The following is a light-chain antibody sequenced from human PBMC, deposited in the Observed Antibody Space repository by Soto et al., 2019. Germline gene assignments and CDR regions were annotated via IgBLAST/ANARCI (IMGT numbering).Light chain of an antibody. CDR2: EVS. CDR1: SSDIGNYNY. J-gene: IGLJ1*01. Sequence: QSALTQPASVSGSPGQSITISCTGTSSDIGNYNYVSWYQQHPGKAPKLMIYEVSNRPSGVSNRFSGSKSGNTASLTISGLQAEDEADYYCSSYTSSSTLNYVFGTGTKVT. V-gene: IGLV2-14*01. CDR3: SSYTSSSTLNYV.